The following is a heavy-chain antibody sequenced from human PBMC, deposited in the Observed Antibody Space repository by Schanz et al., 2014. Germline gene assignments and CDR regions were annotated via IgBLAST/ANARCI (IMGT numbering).Heavy chain of an antibody. V-gene: IGHV3-30*02. CDR2: IRYDGSKK. CDR3: ARENLNWEAFDI. CDR1: GFTVSINY. D-gene: IGHD7-27*01. Sequence: VQLVESGGGLIQPGGSLRLSCAASGFTVSINYMSWVRQAPGKGLEWVTFIRYDGSKKYYVDSVKGRFTISRDNSKNTLYLQMNSLRVEDTAVYYCARENLNWEAFDIWGQGTVVTVSS. J-gene: IGHJ3*02.